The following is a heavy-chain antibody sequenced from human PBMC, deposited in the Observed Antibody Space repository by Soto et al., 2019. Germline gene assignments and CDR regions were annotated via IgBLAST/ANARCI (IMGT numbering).Heavy chain of an antibody. CDR2: TPGSGGSS. CDR1: GLTFKSYA. V-gene: IGHV3-23*01. CDR3: ARGGSTGWFYFDF. D-gene: IGHD6-19*01. Sequence: QLLESGGTFVQTGGSLRLSCEASGLTFKSYAMNWVRQAPGKGLEWVASTPGSGGSSYYADSVKGRFTISRDNSKNTLYLDLNSLKAEDTAMYYCARGGSTGWFYFDFWGQGTQVTVSS. J-gene: IGHJ4*02.